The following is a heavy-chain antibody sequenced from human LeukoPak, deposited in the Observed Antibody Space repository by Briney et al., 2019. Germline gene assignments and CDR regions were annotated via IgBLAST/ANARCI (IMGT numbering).Heavy chain of an antibody. CDR3: ARSGIAVAGNWFDP. J-gene: IGHJ5*02. Sequence: GGSLRLSCAASGFTFSSHAMHWVRQAPGKGLEWVAVISYDGSNKYYADSVKGRFTISRDNSKNTLYLQMNSLRAEDTAVYYCARSGIAVAGNWFDPWGQGTLVTVSS. CDR2: ISYDGSNK. D-gene: IGHD6-19*01. V-gene: IGHV3-30-3*01. CDR1: GFTFSSHA.